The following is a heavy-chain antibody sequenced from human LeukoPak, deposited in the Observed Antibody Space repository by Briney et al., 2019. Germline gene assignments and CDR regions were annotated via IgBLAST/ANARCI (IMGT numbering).Heavy chain of an antibody. CDR2: ISSSSSYI. J-gene: IGHJ3*02. D-gene: IGHD5-24*01. V-gene: IGHV3-21*01. Sequence: GGSLRLSCAASGFTFSSYGMHWVRQAPGKGLEWVSSISSSSSYIYYADSVKGRFTISRDNAKNSLYLQMNSLRAEDTAVYYCARVRDGYNLGAFDIWGQGTMVTVSS. CDR3: ARVRDGYNLGAFDI. CDR1: GFTFSSYG.